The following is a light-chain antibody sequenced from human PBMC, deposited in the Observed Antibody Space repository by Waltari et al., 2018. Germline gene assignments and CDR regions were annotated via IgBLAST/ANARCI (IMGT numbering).Light chain of an antibody. V-gene: IGLV2-23*01. Sequence: QSALTQPASVSGSPGQSITISCTGTSSAVGRYNLVSWYQQHPGKAPKPMIYEVSKRPSGVSNRFSGSKSGNTASLTISGLQAEDEADYYCCSYAGSSTLLFGTGTKVTVL. CDR1: SSAVGRYNL. J-gene: IGLJ1*01. CDR2: EVS. CDR3: CSYAGSSTLL.